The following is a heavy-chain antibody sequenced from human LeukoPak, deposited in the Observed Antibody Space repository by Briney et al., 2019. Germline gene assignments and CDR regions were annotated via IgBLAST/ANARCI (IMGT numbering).Heavy chain of an antibody. Sequence: PGGSLRLSCVVSGFTFSSYWMHWVRQAPGKGLVWVSRINTDGSSTNYADSVKGRFTISRDNVKNTVYLQMNSLRAEDTAVYYCATPGIRDQYDFDLSGQGTLVTVSS. V-gene: IGHV3-74*01. CDR1: GFTFSSYW. CDR2: INTDGSST. J-gene: IGHJ4*02. CDR3: ATPGIRDQYDFDL. D-gene: IGHD6-13*01.